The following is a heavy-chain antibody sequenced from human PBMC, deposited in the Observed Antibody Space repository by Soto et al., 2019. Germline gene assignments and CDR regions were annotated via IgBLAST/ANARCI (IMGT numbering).Heavy chain of an antibody. CDR3: ARDRSYDSSGYYSRYYGLDV. D-gene: IGHD3-22*01. J-gene: IGHJ6*02. CDR2: ISYDGTNE. V-gene: IGHV3-30-3*01. CDR1: GFTFRNYA. Sequence: ESGGGVVQPGRSLRLSCAASGFTFRNYAIHWVRQAPGKGLEWMAVISYDGTNENYADSVKGRFTISRDNSKNTLYLQMNSLRAEDTAVYYCARDRSYDSSGYYSRYYGLDVWGQGTTVTVSS.